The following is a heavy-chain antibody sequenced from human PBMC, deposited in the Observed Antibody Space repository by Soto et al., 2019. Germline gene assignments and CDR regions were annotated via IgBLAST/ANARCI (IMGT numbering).Heavy chain of an antibody. CDR3: ARSNLVPAAYSSAKWVDY. CDR2: IYYSGST. Sequence: QVQLQESGPGLVKPSQTLSLTCTVSGGSISSGGYYWSWIRQHPGKGLEWIGYIYYSGSTYSNPSLKSRVTISVDTSKNQFSLKLSSVTAADTAVYYCARSNLVPAAYSSAKWVDYWGQGTLVTVSS. V-gene: IGHV4-31*03. J-gene: IGHJ4*02. CDR1: GGSISSGGYY. D-gene: IGHD2-2*01.